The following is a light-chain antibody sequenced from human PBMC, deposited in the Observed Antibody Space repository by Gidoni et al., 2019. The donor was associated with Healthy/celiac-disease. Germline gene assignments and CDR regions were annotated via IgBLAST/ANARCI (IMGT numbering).Light chain of an antibody. CDR3: CSYAGSSTYV. J-gene: IGLJ1*01. CDR1: SSDVGSYTL. V-gene: IGLV2-23*01. Sequence: HSALTQPASVSGSPGQSITISCTGTSSDVGSYTLVSWYQQPPSNAPKLMIDEGSKRPSGVSNRFSGSKSGNTASLTSSGLQAEDEADYYCCSYAGSSTYVFGTGTKVTVL. CDR2: EGS.